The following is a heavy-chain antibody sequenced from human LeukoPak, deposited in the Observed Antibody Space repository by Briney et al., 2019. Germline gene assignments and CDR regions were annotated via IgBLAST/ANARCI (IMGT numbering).Heavy chain of an antibody. V-gene: IGHV3-7*01. Sequence: PGGSLRLSCAASGFTFSSYWMSWVRQTPEKRLEWVANIKQDGSEKYYVDSVKGRFTISRDNAKNSLYLQMNSLRAEDTAVYSCARAGVTNLLGETYWYFDLWGRGTLVTVSS. J-gene: IGHJ2*01. CDR2: IKQDGSEK. D-gene: IGHD1-26*01. CDR3: ARAGVTNLLGETYWYFDL. CDR1: GFTFSSYW.